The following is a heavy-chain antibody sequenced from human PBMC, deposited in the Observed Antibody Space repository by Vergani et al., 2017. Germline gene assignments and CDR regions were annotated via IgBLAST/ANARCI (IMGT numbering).Heavy chain of an antibody. D-gene: IGHD1-1*01. Sequence: QVQLVESGGGVVQPGRSLRLSCAASGFTFSSYGMHWVRQAPGKGLEWVAVISYDGSNKYYADSVKGRFTISRDNSKNSLYLQMNSLRAEDTAVYYCARDGTTGTTGTFDYWGQGTLVTVSS. CDR1: GFTFSSYG. J-gene: IGHJ4*02. CDR2: ISYDGSNK. V-gene: IGHV3-30*03. CDR3: ARDGTTGTTGTFDY.